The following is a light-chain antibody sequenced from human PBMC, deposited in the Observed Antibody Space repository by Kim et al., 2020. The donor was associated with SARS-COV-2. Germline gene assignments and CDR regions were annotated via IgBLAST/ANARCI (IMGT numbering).Light chain of an antibody. CDR2: AAS. J-gene: IGKJ3*01. CDR1: QVISSY. V-gene: IGKV1-9*01. Sequence: DIQLTQSPSFLSASVGDRVTITCRASQVISSYLAWYQQKPGKAPKLLIYAASTLQSGVPSRFSGSGSGADFTLTISSLQPEDFATYSCQQLNSYGGTFGPGTKVDIK. CDR3: QQLNSYGGT.